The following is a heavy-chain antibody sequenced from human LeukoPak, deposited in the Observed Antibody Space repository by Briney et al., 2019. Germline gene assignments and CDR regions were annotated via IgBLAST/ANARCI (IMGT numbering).Heavy chain of an antibody. CDR2: ISSSSSTI. CDR1: GFTFSSYS. V-gene: IGHV3-48*01. D-gene: IGHD5-24*01. CDR3: ARALDGYNGYYYYYMDV. J-gene: IGHJ6*03. Sequence: PGGSLRLSCAPSGFTFSSYSTNWVRQAPGKGLEWVPYISSSSSTIYYADSVKGRFTISRDNAKNSLYLQMNSLRAEDTAVYYCARALDGYNGYYYYYMDVWGKGTTVTVSS.